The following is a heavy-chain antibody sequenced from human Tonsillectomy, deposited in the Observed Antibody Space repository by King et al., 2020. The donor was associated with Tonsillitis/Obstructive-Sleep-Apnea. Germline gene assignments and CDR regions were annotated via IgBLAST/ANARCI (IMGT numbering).Heavy chain of an antibody. D-gene: IGHD2-8*01. CDR1: GYTFTNYA. Sequence: LVQSGAEVKKPGASVKVSCKASGYTFTNYAMHWVRQAPGQTLEWMGWMNTGNGNTKYSQKFQGRVTLTRDTSASTAYMELSSLRSEDTAVYYCARDNVFDPWGQGTLVTVSS. CDR2: MNTGNGNT. CDR3: ARDNVFDP. J-gene: IGHJ5*02. V-gene: IGHV1-3*04.